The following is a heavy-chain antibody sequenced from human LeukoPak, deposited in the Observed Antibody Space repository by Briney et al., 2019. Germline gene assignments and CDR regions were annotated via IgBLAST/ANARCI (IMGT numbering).Heavy chain of an antibody. Sequence: SETLSLTCTVSGGSISSYYWTWIRQPPGKGLEWIGYIYHNSGTTNYNPSPKSRVSISVDTSKNQFSLKLSSVTAADTAVYYCAQKAPYSPAYSRHWGQGTLVTVSS. D-gene: IGHD2-15*01. CDR3: AQKAPYSPAYSRH. CDR2: IYHNSGTT. CDR1: GGSISSYY. J-gene: IGHJ1*01. V-gene: IGHV4-59*01.